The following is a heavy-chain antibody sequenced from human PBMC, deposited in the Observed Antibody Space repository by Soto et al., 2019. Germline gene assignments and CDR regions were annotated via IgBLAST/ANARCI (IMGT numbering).Heavy chain of an antibody. V-gene: IGHV3-30-3*01. CDR2: ISYDVSNK. CDR1: GFTFSSYA. J-gene: IGHJ3*02. D-gene: IGHD3-22*01. Sequence: RGSLRLSCAASGFTFSSYAMHWVRQAPGKGLEWVAVISYDVSNKYYADSVKGRFTISRDNSKNTLYLQMNSLRAEDTAVYYCARDPRIYYDSSGYYGAACDIWGKGRMVIVSS. CDR3: ARDPRIYYDSSGYYGAACDI.